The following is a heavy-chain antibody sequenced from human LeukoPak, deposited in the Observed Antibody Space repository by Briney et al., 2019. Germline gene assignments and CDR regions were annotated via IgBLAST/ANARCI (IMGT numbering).Heavy chain of an antibody. J-gene: IGHJ4*02. CDR3: ALLDRSGWYCIDN. CDR1: GFTFSDYY. D-gene: IGHD6-19*01. CDR2: IYNGDTT. V-gene: IGHV3-53*01. Sequence: GGSLRLSCAASGFTFSDYYMSWIRQAPGKGLEWVSVIYNGDTTYYADSVKGRFTISRDNSKNTLYLQMNSLRAEDTAVYYCALLDRSGWYCIDNWGQGTLVTVSS.